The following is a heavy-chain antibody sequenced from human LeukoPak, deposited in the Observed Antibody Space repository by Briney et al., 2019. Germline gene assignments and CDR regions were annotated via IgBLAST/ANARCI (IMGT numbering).Heavy chain of an antibody. V-gene: IGHV3-7*01. D-gene: IGHD4-17*01. CDR1: GFTFSGSW. CDR2: INQDGREK. J-gene: IGHJ4*02. Sequence: PGGPLRLSCAASGFTFSGSWMTWVRQAPGKGLQWVANINQDGREKHYVASVKGRFTISRDNARNSLFLQMNSLRIEDAALYYCSSGDHFDYWGQGTLVTVSS. CDR3: SSGDHFDY.